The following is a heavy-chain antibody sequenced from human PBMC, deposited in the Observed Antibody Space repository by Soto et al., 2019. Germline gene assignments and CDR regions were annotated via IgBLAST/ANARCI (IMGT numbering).Heavy chain of an antibody. V-gene: IGHV3-33*01. J-gene: IGHJ3*01. CDR1: GFSFTNYG. CDR2: VWSNGINK. CDR3: VRERGPFDAFDF. Sequence: AGGSLRLSCATSGFSFTNYGMHWVRQAPGKGLEWVAVVWSNGINKYYADSVRGRFTISRDNSRNSLSLLMNSLRVEDTALYYCVRERGPFDAFDFWGQGTMVTVS.